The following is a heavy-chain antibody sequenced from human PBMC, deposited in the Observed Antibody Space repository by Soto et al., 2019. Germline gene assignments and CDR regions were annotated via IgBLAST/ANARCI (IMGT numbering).Heavy chain of an antibody. D-gene: IGHD4-4*01. CDR2: IIPIFGTA. Sequence: QVQLVQSGAEVKKPGSSVKVSCKASGGTFSSYAISWVRQAPGQGLEWMGGIIPIFGTANYAQKFQGRVTITADESTSTAYMALSSLRSEDTAVYYCTRHDYSNYYPFDYWGQGTLVTVSS. CDR3: TRHDYSNYYPFDY. V-gene: IGHV1-69*12. J-gene: IGHJ4*02. CDR1: GGTFSSYA.